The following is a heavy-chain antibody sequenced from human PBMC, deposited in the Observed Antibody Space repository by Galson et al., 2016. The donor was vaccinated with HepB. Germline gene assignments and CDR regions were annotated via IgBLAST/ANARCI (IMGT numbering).Heavy chain of an antibody. CDR2: ICNSGRNV. J-gene: IGHJ6*03. Sequence: SLRLSCAASGFTFSSYGMHWVRQAPGKGLEWVALICNSGRNVYYADSVKGRFTISRDTAKNTLYLQMNSLRAEDTNVYYCGRVPVRGADCYMEVWGKGTPVTVSS. D-gene: IGHD3-10*01. V-gene: IGHV3-33*08. CDR3: GRVPVRGADCYMEV. CDR1: GFTFSSYG.